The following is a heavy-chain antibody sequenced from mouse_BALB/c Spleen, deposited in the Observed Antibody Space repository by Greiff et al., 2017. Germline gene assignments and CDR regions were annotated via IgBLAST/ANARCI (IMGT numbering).Heavy chain of an antibody. V-gene: IGHV2-2*02. CDR3: ARRGGYYAMDY. CDR2: IWSGGST. CDR1: GFSLTSYG. Sequence: VKLMESGPGLVQPSQSLSITCTVSGFSLTSYGVHWVRQSPGKGLEWLGVIWSGGSTDYNAAFISRLSISKDNSKSQVFFKMNSLQANATAIYYGARRGGYYAMDYWGQGTSVTVSA. J-gene: IGHJ4*01.